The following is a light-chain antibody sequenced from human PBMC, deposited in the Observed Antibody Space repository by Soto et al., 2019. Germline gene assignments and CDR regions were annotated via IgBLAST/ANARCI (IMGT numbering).Light chain of an antibody. Sequence: QSVLTQPPSTTGTPGQRVTISCSGRTSNIGYNFVYWYQHLPGTAPKLLIYRNDERPSGVPDRFSGSKSGTSASLAISGLRSEDEADYYCAAWDGSLSAWVFGGGTKL. CDR2: RND. V-gene: IGLV1-47*01. CDR3: AAWDGSLSAWV. J-gene: IGLJ3*02. CDR1: TSNIGYNF.